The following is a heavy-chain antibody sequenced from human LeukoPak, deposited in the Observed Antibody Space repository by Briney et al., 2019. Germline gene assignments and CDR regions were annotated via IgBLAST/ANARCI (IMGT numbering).Heavy chain of an antibody. CDR2: IKSKTDGGTT. J-gene: IGHJ6*02. V-gene: IGHV3-15*01. D-gene: IGHD5-18*01. Sequence: PGGSLRLSCAAPGFTFSNAWMSWVRQAPGKGLEWVGRIKSKTDGGTTDYAAPVKGRFTISRDDSKNTLYLQMNSLKTEDTAVYYCTTDRPVDTAMVVYYYGMDVWGQGTTVTVSS. CDR1: GFTFSNAW. CDR3: TTDRPVDTAMVVYYYGMDV.